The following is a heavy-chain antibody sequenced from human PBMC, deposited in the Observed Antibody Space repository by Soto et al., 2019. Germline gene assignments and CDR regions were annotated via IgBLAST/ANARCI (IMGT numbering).Heavy chain of an antibody. Sequence: PSETLSLTCPFSGFSISSGGYYWSWIRQHPGKGLEWIGYIYYSGSTYYNPSLKSRVTISVDTSKNQFSLKLSSVTAADTAVYYCARDPGYGLPLFDYWGQGTLVTVSS. CDR3: ARDPGYGLPLFDY. J-gene: IGHJ4*02. D-gene: IGHD5-18*01. V-gene: IGHV4-31*03. CDR2: IYYSGST. CDR1: GFSISSGGYY.